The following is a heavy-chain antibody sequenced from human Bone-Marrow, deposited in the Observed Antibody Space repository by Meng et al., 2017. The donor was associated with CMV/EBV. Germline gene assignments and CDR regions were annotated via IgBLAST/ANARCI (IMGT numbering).Heavy chain of an antibody. D-gene: IGHD2-2*01. V-gene: IGHV3-74*01. CDR3: ARDQLLYFDH. CDR1: GFTFSSYW. Sequence: GESLKISCAASGFTFSSYWLHWVRQAPGKGLVWVARSNSDGYSTDYADSVEDRFTISRDNAKNTLYLQMNRLRAEDTAVYYCARDQLLYFDHWGQGTLVTVSS. CDR2: SNSDGYST. J-gene: IGHJ4*02.